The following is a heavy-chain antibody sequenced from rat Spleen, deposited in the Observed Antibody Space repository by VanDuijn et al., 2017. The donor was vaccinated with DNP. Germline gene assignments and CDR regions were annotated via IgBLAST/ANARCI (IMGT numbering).Heavy chain of an antibody. CDR1: GFTFRDYY. CDR2: ISYDGRSN. V-gene: IGHV5-22*01. J-gene: IGHJ2*01. D-gene: IGHD4-1*01. CDR3: ARHVLPLRVWDY. Sequence: EVQLVESGGGLVQPGRSLKLSCAASGFTFRDYYMAWVRQAPTKGLEWVAYISYDGRSNYRGDSVKGRFTNSRDNAKSTLYLQMNSLRSEDMATYYCARHVLPLRVWDYWGQGVMVTVSS.